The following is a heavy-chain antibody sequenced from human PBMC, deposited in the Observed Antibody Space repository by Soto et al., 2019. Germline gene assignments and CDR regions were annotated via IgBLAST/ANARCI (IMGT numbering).Heavy chain of an antibody. CDR2: IYHSGST. J-gene: IGHJ5*02. D-gene: IGHD3-9*01. V-gene: IGHV4-30-2*01. CDR3: ARAGYDILTGHLNWFDP. Sequence: PLLIMSLSWGVLGGSIIDGGCSWIMIRQPPGKGLEWIGYIYHSGSTYYNPSLKSRVTISVDRSKNQFSLKLSSVTAADTAVYYCARAGYDILTGHLNWFDPWGQGTLVTVSS. CDR1: GGSIIDGGCS.